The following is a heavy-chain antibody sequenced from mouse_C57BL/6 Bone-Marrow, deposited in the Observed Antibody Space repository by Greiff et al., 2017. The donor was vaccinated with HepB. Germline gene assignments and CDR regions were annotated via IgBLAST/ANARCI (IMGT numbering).Heavy chain of an antibody. CDR2: IRSKSSNYAT. CDR1: GFTFNTYA. CDR3: VRKPPDYYGSSYEYFDV. Sequence: EVKVVESGGGLVQPKGSLKLSCAASGFTFNTYAMHWVRQAPGKGLEWVARIRSKSSNYATYYADSVKDRFTISRDDSQSMLYLQMNNLKTEDTAMYYCVRKPPDYYGSSYEYFDVWGTGTTVTVSS. J-gene: IGHJ1*03. D-gene: IGHD1-1*01. V-gene: IGHV10-3*01.